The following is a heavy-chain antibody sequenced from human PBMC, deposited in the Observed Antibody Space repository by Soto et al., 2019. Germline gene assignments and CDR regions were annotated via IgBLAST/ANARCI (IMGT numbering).Heavy chain of an antibody. V-gene: IGHV4-4*07. CDR3: AREGSYSAYNFAHGIQLWSFDF. CDR1: GGSINTFY. D-gene: IGHD5-12*01. Sequence: SETLSLPCPVSGGSINTFYWSWVRQPAGKGLEWIGRIFSSGSTSFNPSLESRVAMSVDTSKNHFSLNLSSVTAADMAVYYCAREGSYSAYNFAHGIQLWSFDFWGQGALVTVSS. CDR2: IFSSGST. J-gene: IGHJ4*02.